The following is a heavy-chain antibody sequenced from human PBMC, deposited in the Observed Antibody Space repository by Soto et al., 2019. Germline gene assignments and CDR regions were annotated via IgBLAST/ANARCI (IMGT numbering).Heavy chain of an antibody. D-gene: IGHD3-22*01. J-gene: IGHJ4*02. CDR1: GFNFDYSG. CDR3: AKGRSSMIVVVMDY. Sequence: GGSLRLSCVASGFNFDYSGMNWVRQFPGKGLEWVSGITWNSGHILYADSVKGRFTISRDNAKKSLYLELNSLRPEVTALYYCAKGRSSMIVVVMDYWGQGTPVTVSS. V-gene: IGHV3-9*01. CDR2: ITWNSGHI.